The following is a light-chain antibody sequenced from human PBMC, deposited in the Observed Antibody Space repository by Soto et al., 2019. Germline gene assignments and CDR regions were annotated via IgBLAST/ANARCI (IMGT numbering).Light chain of an antibody. Sequence: QSVLTQPPSVSAAPGQRVTISCSGTTPNIGSNYVSWYLQVPGTVPKLLIYDTNKRPSGIPDRISGSKSGSSATLDITGLQTGDEADYYCATWDSSLKIGVFGGGTKLTVL. J-gene: IGLJ3*02. CDR1: TPNIGSNY. CDR2: DTN. CDR3: ATWDSSLKIGV. V-gene: IGLV1-51*01.